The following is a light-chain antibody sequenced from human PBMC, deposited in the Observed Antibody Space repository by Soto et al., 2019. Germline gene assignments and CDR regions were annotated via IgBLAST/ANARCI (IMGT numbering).Light chain of an antibody. V-gene: IGKV3-20*01. Sequence: EVVLTQSPGTLSLSPGERATLSCRASQTVDSNFLAWFQQKPGQAPRLLIYGASTRATGIPDRFTGSGSGTDFTLTISRLEPEDFALYYCEQYFASAITFGQGTRLDIK. CDR3: EQYFASAIT. CDR1: QTVDSNF. CDR2: GAS. J-gene: IGKJ5*01.